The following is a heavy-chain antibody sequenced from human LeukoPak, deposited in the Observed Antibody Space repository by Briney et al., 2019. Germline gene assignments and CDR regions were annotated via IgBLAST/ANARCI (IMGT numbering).Heavy chain of an antibody. Sequence: GGSLRLSCAASEFTFSSYAMHWVCQAPGKGLEWVAVISYDGSNKDYGDSVKGRFTISRDNSKDALYLQMKSLRPEDTAVYYCTRAVGEGWFDPWGQGTLVTVSS. V-gene: IGHV3-30*04. CDR2: ISYDGSNK. CDR1: EFTFSSYA. J-gene: IGHJ5*02. D-gene: IGHD1-26*01. CDR3: TRAVGEGWFDP.